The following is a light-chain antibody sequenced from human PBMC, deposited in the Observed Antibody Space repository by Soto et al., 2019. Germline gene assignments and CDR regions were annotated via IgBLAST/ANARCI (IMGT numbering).Light chain of an antibody. CDR2: DTS. Sequence: DIQMTQSPSTLSASVGDRVTITCRTSQSISSWWAWYQQKPGKAPELLIYDTSSLESAVPAWFSGGGFGTEFIITISSPQHDDVASYYFQQYNNYAPYTFGQGTKMEIK. CDR3: QQYNNYAPYT. V-gene: IGKV1-5*01. CDR1: QSISSW. J-gene: IGKJ2*01.